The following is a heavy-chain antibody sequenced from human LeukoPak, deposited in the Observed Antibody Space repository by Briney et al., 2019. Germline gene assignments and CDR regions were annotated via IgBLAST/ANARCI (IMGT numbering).Heavy chain of an antibody. CDR1: GGTFSSYA. D-gene: IGHD5-18*01. Sequence: SVKVSCKASGGTFSSYAISWVRQAPGQGLEWMGRITPILGIANYAQKFQGRVTITADKSTSTAYMELSSLRSEDTAVYYCARDEGYSYGYNWFDPWGQGTLVTVSS. V-gene: IGHV1-69*04. CDR3: ARDEGYSYGYNWFDP. J-gene: IGHJ5*02. CDR2: ITPILGIA.